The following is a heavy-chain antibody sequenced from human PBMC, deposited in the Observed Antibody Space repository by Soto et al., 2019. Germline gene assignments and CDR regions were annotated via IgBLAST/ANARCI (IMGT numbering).Heavy chain of an antibody. J-gene: IGHJ4*01. V-gene: IGHV3-33*01. CDR1: GFTFSSYG. Sequence: GGSLRLSCAASGFTFSSYGMHWVRQAPGKGLEWVAVIWYDGSNKYYAESVKGRFTISRDNSKNTLYLQMNNLRAEDTAVYYCACDSHVGSGWQLTADYLDQGALVTVSS. D-gene: IGHD6-19*01. CDR3: ACDSHVGSGWQLTADY. CDR2: IWYDGSNK.